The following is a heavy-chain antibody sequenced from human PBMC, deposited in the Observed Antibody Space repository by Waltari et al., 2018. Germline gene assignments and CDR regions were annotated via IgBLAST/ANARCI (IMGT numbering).Heavy chain of an antibody. CDR2: ISSSSSTI. CDR1: GFTFSSYS. J-gene: IGHJ6*02. D-gene: IGHD6-6*01. Sequence: EVQLVESGGGLVQPGGSLRLSCAASGFTFSSYSMNWVRQAPGKGLEGVSYISSSSSTIYYADSVKGRFTISRDNAKNSLYLQMNSLRAEDTAVYYCARDVLDYYGMDVWGQGTTVTVSS. V-gene: IGHV3-48*04. CDR3: ARDVLDYYGMDV.